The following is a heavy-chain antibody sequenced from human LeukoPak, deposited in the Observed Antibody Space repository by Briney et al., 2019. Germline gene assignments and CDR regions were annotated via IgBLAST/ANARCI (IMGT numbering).Heavy chain of an antibody. V-gene: IGHV3-30*18. CDR2: ISHDGSNP. CDR1: GFTFSSYG. Sequence: GGSLRLSCAASGFTFSSYGMHWVRQAPGEGVEWVAVISHDGSNPYYADSVKGRFTISRDNSKNTLYLQMSSLRAEDTAVYYCAKTHYYDSSGVQGDYWGQGTLVTVSS. CDR3: AKTHYYDSSGVQGDY. D-gene: IGHD3-22*01. J-gene: IGHJ4*02.